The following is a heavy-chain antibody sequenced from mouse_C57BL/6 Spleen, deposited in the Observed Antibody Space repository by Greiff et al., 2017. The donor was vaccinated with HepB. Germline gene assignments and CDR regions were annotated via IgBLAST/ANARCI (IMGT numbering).Heavy chain of an antibody. Sequence: EVQLQQSGPVLVKPGASVKMSCKASGYTFTDYYMNWVKQSHGKSLEWIGVINPYNGGTSYNQKFKGKATLTVDKSSSTDYMELNSRTSEDSAVYYGSRGWPYDGYYGFGYWGQGTTLTVSS. CDR1: GYTFTDYY. CDR3: SRGWPYDGYYGFGY. D-gene: IGHD2-3*01. J-gene: IGHJ2*01. V-gene: IGHV1-19*01. CDR2: INPYNGGT.